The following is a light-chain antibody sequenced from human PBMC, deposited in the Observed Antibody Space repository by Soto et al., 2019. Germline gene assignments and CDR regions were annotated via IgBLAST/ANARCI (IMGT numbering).Light chain of an antibody. CDR1: QSVGSN. Sequence: EIVMTQSPATLSVSPGERATLSCRASQSVGSNLAWYQHRPGQAPRLLILGASTRDNGDPARFSGSGSGTEFPLTISGLQSEDSAVYYRQQYKDWYTFGQGTKLQIK. V-gene: IGKV3-15*01. CDR2: GAS. J-gene: IGKJ2*01. CDR3: QQYKDWYT.